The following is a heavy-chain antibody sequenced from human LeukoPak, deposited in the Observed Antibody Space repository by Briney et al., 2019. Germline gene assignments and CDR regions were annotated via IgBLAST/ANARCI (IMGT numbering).Heavy chain of an antibody. CDR3: ARLMQWLAHDAFDI. CDR1: GGSISSSNYY. D-gene: IGHD6-19*01. J-gene: IGHJ3*02. V-gene: IGHV4-39*01. Sequence: SETLSHTCTVSGGSISSSNYYWGWIRQPPGKGLEWIGSIYYSGSTYYNPSLKSRVTISVDTSKNQLSLKLSSVTAADTAVYYCARLMQWLAHDAFDIWGQGTMVTVSS. CDR2: IYYSGST.